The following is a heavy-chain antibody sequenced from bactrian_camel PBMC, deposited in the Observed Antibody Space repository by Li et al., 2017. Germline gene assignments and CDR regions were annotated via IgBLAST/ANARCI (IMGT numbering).Heavy chain of an antibody. D-gene: IGHD6*01. V-gene: IGHV3S53*01. CDR2: VDNDGTI. Sequence: HVQLVESGGGSVQVGGSLRLECRTSEYAINTYAMGWFRRQAPNRAPEGLASVDNDGTISYADSVKGRFTISRDNAKNMSYLQLSSLKAEDTGIYYCTKDDLGGRWSYDYWGQGTQVTVS. J-gene: IGHJ4*01. CDR3: TKDDLGGRWSYDY. CDR1: EYAINTYA.